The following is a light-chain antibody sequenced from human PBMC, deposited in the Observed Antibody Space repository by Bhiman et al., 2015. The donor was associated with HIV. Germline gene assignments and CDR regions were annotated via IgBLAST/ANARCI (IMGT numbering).Light chain of an antibody. J-gene: IGLJ1*01. CDR1: SSNIGTDSG. CDR2: DNT. Sequence: QSVLTQPPSVSGAPGQRVTISCTGSSSNIGTDSGVHWYQQIPGEAPKLIIYDNTQRPSGVPDRFSASKSGTSASLAITGLQAEDEADYYCHSYDTSLRGYVFGTGTKVT. V-gene: IGLV1-40*01. CDR3: HSYDTSLRGYV.